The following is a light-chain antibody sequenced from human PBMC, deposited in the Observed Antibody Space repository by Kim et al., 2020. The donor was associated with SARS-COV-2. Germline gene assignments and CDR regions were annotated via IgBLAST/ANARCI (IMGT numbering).Light chain of an antibody. CDR1: NSDVGGYNY. Sequence: GQSITISCTGSNSDVGGYNYVSWYQQYPDKVPRLMIYDVTNRPSGVSNRFSGSKSGNTASLTISGLRAEDEAVYYCSSYSSSSTLVFGGGTHLTVL. CDR2: DVT. CDR3: SSYSSSSTLV. J-gene: IGLJ2*01. V-gene: IGLV2-14*03.